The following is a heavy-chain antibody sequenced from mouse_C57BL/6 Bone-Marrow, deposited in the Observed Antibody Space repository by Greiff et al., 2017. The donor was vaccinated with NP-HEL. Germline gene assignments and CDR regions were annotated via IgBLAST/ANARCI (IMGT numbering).Heavy chain of an antibody. J-gene: IGHJ3*01. CDR1: GFTFSSYA. CDR3: ARDRYYGSSYVRVAY. D-gene: IGHD1-1*01. V-gene: IGHV5-4*01. CDR2: ISDGGSYT. Sequence: EVKLQESGGGLVKPGGSLKLSCAASGFTFSSYAMSWVRQTPEKRLEWVATISDGGSYTYYPDNVKGRFTISRDNAKNNLYLQKSHLKSEDTAMYYCARDRYYGSSYVRVAYWGQGTLVTVSA.